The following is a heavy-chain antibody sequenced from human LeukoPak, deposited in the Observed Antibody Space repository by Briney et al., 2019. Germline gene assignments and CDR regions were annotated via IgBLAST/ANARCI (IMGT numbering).Heavy chain of an antibody. CDR1: GYTFTDHF. J-gene: IGHJ4*02. D-gene: IGHD4-11*01. CDR3: AREATVTFHYFDY. Sequence: ASVKVSCKTSGYTFTDHFFHRVRQAPGQGLEWLGWVRPNTGGTNYAQKFQGRVTMTRDTSITTAYMELSGLRSDDTAVYYCAREATVTFHYFDYWGQGTLVTVSS. CDR2: VRPNTGGT. V-gene: IGHV1-2*02.